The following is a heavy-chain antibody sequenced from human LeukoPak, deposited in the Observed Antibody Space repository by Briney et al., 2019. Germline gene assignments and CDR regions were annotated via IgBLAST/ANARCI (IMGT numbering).Heavy chain of an antibody. CDR1: GFTFDDYA. D-gene: IGHD4-17*01. CDR3: AKDMISGGYGDYTFDY. CDR2: ISWNSGSI. J-gene: IGHJ4*02. V-gene: IGHV3-9*01. Sequence: PGRSLRLSCAASGFTFDDYAMHWVRQAPGKGLEWVSGISWNSGSIGYADSVKGRFTISRDNAKNSLYLQMNSLRAEDTALYYCAKDMISGGYGDYTFDYWGQGTLVTVSS.